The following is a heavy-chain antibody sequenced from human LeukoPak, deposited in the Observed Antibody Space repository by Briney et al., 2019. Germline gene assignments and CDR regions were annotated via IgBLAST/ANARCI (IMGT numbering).Heavy chain of an antibody. D-gene: IGHD3-3*01. Sequence: GGSLRLSCAASGFTFSGSAIHWVRQASGKGLEWVGRIRSKANSYATAYAASVKGRFTISRDDSKNTAYLQMNSLRAEDTAVYYCARGGQGILEWLLGDFDYWGQGTLVTVSS. CDR3: ARGGQGILEWLLGDFDY. CDR2: IRSKANSYAT. J-gene: IGHJ4*02. V-gene: IGHV3-73*01. CDR1: GFTFSGSA.